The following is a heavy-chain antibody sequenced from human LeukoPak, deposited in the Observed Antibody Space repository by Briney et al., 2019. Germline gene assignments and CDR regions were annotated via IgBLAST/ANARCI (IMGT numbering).Heavy chain of an antibody. V-gene: IGHV4-39*01. CDR2: IYYSGST. J-gene: IGHJ6*03. CDR3: ARQLRYFDWLLFSYYMDV. D-gene: IGHD3-9*01. Sequence: SETLSLTCTVSGGSISSSSYYWGWIRQPPGKGLEWIGSIYYSGSTYYNPSLKSRVTISVDTSKNRFSLKLSSVTAADTAVYYCARQLRYFDWLLFSYYMDVWGKGTTVTISS. CDR1: GGSISSSSYY.